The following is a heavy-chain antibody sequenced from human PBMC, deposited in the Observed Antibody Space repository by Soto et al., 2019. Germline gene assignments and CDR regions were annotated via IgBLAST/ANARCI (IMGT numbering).Heavy chain of an antibody. Sequence: ASVKVSCKASGYTFTSYAMHWVRQAPGQRLEWMGWINAGNGNTKYSQKFQGRVTITRDTSASTAYMELSSLRSEDTAVYYCARERRYSSSWSPFDYWGQGTLVTVSS. CDR3: ARERRYSSSWSPFDY. CDR2: INAGNGNT. D-gene: IGHD6-13*01. J-gene: IGHJ4*02. V-gene: IGHV1-3*01. CDR1: GYTFTSYA.